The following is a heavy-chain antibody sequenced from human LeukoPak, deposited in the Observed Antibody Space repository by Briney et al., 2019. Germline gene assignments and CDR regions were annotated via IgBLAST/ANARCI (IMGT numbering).Heavy chain of an antibody. Sequence: PSETLSLTCTVSGGSISSYYWSWIRQPPGKGREWGGYIYYSGSTNYNPSLKSRVTISVDTSKNQFSLKLSSVTAADTAVYYCARVVVLGSLYYYYGMDVWGQGTTVTVSS. CDR1: GGSISSYY. CDR2: IYYSGST. V-gene: IGHV4-59*01. CDR3: ARVVVLGSLYYYYGMDV. D-gene: IGHD3-22*01. J-gene: IGHJ6*02.